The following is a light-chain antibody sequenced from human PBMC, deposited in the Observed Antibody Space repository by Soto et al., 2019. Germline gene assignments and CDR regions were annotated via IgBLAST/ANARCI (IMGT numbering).Light chain of an antibody. CDR1: SSDVGGYNY. CDR2: EVT. CDR3: GSYTSSNTLV. V-gene: IGLV2-14*03. Sequence: QSVLTQPASVSGSPGQSITISCTGTSSDVGGYNYVSWYQQHPGKAPKLLIYEVTYRPSGVSNRFSGSKSGNTASLIISGLQAEDEADYFCGSYTSSNTLVFGTGTKVTVL. J-gene: IGLJ1*01.